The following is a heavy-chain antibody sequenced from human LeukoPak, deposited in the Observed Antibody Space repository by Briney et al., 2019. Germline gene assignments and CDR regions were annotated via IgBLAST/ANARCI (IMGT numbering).Heavy chain of an antibody. CDR1: GGTFSSYA. CDR2: IIPIFGTA. Sequence: SVKVSCKASGGTFSSYAISWVRQAPGQGLEWMGGIIPIFGTANYAQKFQGRVTITADESTSTAYMELSSLRSDDTAVYYCARDKYSGNDAFDIWGQGTMVTVSS. D-gene: IGHD1-26*01. J-gene: IGHJ3*02. V-gene: IGHV1-69*13. CDR3: ARDKYSGNDAFDI.